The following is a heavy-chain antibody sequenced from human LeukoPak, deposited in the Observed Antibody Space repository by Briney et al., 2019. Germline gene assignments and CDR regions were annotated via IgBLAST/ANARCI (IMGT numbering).Heavy chain of an antibody. Sequence: SETLSLTCTVSAGSINNYYWSWIRQPPGKGLEWIGYIYNSGSTNYNLSLRSRVTISVDTSKNQFSLKLSSVTAADTAVYYCARGLRVGNTGYYFDYWGQGTQVAVSS. CDR2: IYNSGST. CDR1: AGSINNYY. J-gene: IGHJ4*02. V-gene: IGHV4-59*01. D-gene: IGHD1-26*01. CDR3: ARGLRVGNTGYYFDY.